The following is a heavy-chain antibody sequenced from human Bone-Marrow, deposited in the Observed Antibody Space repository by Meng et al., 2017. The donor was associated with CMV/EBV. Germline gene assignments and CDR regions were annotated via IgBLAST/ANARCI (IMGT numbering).Heavy chain of an antibody. V-gene: IGHV3-53*01. CDR3: AKSNWGYYFDY. CDR2: IYSCGST. D-gene: IGHD7-27*01. J-gene: IGHJ4*02. Sequence: GESLKISCAASGFTVSSNYMSWVRQAPGKGLEWVSVIYSCGSTYYADSVKGRFTISRDNSKNTLYLQMNSLRAEDTAVYYCAKSNWGYYFDYWGQGTLVTVSS. CDR1: GFTVSSNY.